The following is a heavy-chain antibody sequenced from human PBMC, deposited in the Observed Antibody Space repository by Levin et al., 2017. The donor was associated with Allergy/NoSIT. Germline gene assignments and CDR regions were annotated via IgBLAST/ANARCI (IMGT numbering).Heavy chain of an antibody. CDR3: ARVHISGATLDS. CDR2: IRQNGIDK. J-gene: IGHJ4*02. V-gene: IGHV3-7*04. Sequence: PGESLKISCEGSGFAFSNYYMGWVRQAPGKGLEWVANIRQNGIDKYYMDSVRGRFTISRDDPRNSLYLQMDSLRAEDTAVYYCARVHISGATLDSWGQGTLVTISS. CDR1: GFAFSNYY. D-gene: IGHD1-20*01.